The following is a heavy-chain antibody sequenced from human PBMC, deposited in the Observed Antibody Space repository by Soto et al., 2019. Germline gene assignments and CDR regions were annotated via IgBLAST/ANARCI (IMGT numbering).Heavy chain of an antibody. V-gene: IGHV1-69*06. CDR3: ASEARQMATTFFDY. D-gene: IGHD5-12*01. CDR1: GGTVSTYG. Sequence: QVQLVQSGAEVKKPGSSVKASCEASGGTVSTYGFSWVRQAPGQGLEWMGEIIPLFGTANYARKFQGRVTITADKSTSTAYMELSSLRSEDTAVYYCASEARQMATTFFDYWGQGTLVTVSS. J-gene: IGHJ4*02. CDR2: IIPLFGTA.